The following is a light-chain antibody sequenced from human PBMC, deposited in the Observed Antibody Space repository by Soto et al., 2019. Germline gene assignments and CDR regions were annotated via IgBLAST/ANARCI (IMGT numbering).Light chain of an antibody. CDR3: QQRSNLPPLT. V-gene: IGKV3-11*01. CDR2: DAS. Sequence: EIVLTQSPATPSLSPGERATLSCRASQSVSSYLAWYQQKPGQAPRLLIYDASNRATGIPARFSGSGSGTDFTLTIISLVNEDFAVYDCQQRSNLPPLTFGQGTKLDIK. CDR1: QSVSSY. J-gene: IGKJ2*01.